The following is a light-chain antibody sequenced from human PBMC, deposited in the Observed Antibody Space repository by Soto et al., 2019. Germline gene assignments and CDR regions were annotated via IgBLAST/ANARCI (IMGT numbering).Light chain of an antibody. V-gene: IGLV2-8*01. CDR2: EVN. CDR3: ISHAGASNV. Sequence: QSVLTQPPSASGSPGQSVAISCTGTSSDVGATDYVSWYQQHSGKAPKLLLYEVNKRPSGVPDRFSGSKSGNTASLTVSALQADDKADYYCISHAGASNVLGTGTKLTVL. CDR1: SSDVGATDY. J-gene: IGLJ1*01.